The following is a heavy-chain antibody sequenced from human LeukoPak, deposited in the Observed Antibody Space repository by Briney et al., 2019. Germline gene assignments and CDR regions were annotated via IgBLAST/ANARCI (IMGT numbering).Heavy chain of an antibody. V-gene: IGHV1-69*13. D-gene: IGHD2/OR15-2a*01. Sequence: SVKVSCKASGGTFSNYAISWVRQAPGQGLVWMGGIIPIFGTANYAQKFQGRVTITADEPTSTAYMELSSLRSEDTAVYYCARERAQVPLESRVLYPQGCFQHWGQGTLVTVSS. CDR2: IIPIFGTA. CDR3: ARERAQVPLESRVLYPQGCFQH. CDR1: GGTFSNYA. J-gene: IGHJ1*01.